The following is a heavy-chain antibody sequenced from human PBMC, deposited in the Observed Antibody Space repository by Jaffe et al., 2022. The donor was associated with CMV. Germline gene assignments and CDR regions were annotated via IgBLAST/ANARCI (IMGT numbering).Heavy chain of an antibody. Sequence: EVQLLESGGDLVQPGGSLRLSCAASGFTFTNYAMTWVRQAPGKGLEWVSVITGSTAATYYAASVKGRFTISRDTAKNTVYLKMSSLRAEDTAIYFCASGYTYSYGHDNWGQGTLVTVSS. V-gene: IGHV3-23*01. CDR3: ASGYTYSYGHDN. CDR2: ITGSTAAT. D-gene: IGHD3-16*01. J-gene: IGHJ4*02. CDR1: GFTFTNYA.